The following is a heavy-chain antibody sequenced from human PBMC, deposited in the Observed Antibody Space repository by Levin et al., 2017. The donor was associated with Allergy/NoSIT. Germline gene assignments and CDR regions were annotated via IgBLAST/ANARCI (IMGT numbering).Heavy chain of an antibody. CDR2: IKSKTDGEAT. CDR1: GFTFSNAW. CDR3: TTDQQLLVLDAFDI. Sequence: PGGSLRLSCAASGFTFSNAWMTWVRQAPGKGLEWVGRIKSKTDGEATDYAAPVKGRFTVSRDDSKNTLYLQMNSLKAEDTAMYYCTTDQQLLVLDAFDIWGQGTMVTVSS. J-gene: IGHJ3*02. D-gene: IGHD6-13*01. V-gene: IGHV3-15*01.